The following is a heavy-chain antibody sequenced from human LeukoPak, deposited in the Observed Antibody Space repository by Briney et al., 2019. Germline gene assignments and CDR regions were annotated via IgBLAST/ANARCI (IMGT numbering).Heavy chain of an antibody. V-gene: IGHV3-23*01. J-gene: IGHJ4*02. D-gene: IGHD6-19*01. CDR1: GFTFSSYA. CDR3: AKSPRSSGSNYFDY. Sequence: RPGGSLRLSCAASGFTFSSYAMSWVRQAPGKGLEWVSAISGSGGSTYYADSVKGRFTISRDSSKNTLYLQMNSLRAEDTAVYYCAKSPRSSGSNYFDYWGQGTLVTVSS. CDR2: ISGSGGST.